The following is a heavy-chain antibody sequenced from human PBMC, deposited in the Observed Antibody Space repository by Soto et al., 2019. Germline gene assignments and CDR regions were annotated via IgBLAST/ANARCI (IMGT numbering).Heavy chain of an antibody. J-gene: IGHJ1*01. Sequence: SVKVSCKASGGTFSSFGISWVRQAPGQGLEWMGGIIPVFGRPNYTQRFRGRLTVTADESTNTGYMELIDLRSEDTAVYYCAREGSGYNFWGQGTQVTVSS. V-gene: IGHV1-69*13. CDR3: AREGSGYNF. CDR1: GGTFSSFG. CDR2: IIPVFGRP. D-gene: IGHD5-12*01.